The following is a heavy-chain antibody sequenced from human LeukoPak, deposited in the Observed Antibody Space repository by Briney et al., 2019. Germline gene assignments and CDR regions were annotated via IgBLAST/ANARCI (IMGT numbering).Heavy chain of an antibody. D-gene: IGHD1-26*01. J-gene: IGHJ5*02. CDR1: GFTFSSYG. CDR3: AKVPRLGIVGAYHWFDP. Sequence: GRSLRLSCAASGFTFSSYGMHWVRQAPGKGLEWVAVIWYDGSNKYYADSVKGRFTISRDNSKNTLYLQMNSLRAEDTAVYYCAKVPRLGIVGAYHWFDPWGQGTLVTVSS. V-gene: IGHV3-33*06. CDR2: IWYDGSNK.